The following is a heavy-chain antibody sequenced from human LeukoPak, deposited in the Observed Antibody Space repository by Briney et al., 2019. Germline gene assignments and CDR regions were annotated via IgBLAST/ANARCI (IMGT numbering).Heavy chain of an antibody. CDR2: TYSGDTT. D-gene: IGHD5-18*01. CDR1: GFSVRTTY. V-gene: IGHV3-53*05. CDR3: AKAAPRSIQVWDY. Sequence: GGSLRLSCAASGFSVRTTYMSWVRQAPGKGLEWVSITYSGDTTYYADSVKGRFTISRDNSKNTLYLNMNSLRPEDTALYYCAKAAPRSIQVWDYWGQGTLVTISS. J-gene: IGHJ4*02.